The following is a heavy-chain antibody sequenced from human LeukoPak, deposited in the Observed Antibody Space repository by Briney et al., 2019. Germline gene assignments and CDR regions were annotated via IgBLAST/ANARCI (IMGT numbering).Heavy chain of an antibody. CDR2: MNPDSSNT. CDR3: ARGPQKAYDIVSGSYRYHFDY. V-gene: IGHV1-8*02. CDR1: GYTFTNYD. D-gene: IGHD3-16*02. Sequence: ASVKVSCKASGYTFTNYDINWVRQATGQGLEWMGWMNPDSSNTGYAQKFQGRVTMTRNTSISTAYMELSSLRSEDTAVYYCARGPQKAYDIVSGSYRYHFDYWGQGTLVTVSS. J-gene: IGHJ4*02.